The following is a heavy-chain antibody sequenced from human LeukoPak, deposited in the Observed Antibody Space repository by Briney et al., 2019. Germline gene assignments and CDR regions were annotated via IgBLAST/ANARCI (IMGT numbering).Heavy chain of an antibody. J-gene: IGHJ4*02. Sequence: QSGGSLRLSCAASGFTFSSYAMSWVRQAPGKGLEWVSAISGSGGSTYYADSVKGRFTISRDNSKNTLYLQMNSLRAEDTAVYYCARGDFWSGYYPYFDYWGQGTLVTVSS. CDR1: GFTFSSYA. CDR3: ARGDFWSGYYPYFDY. D-gene: IGHD3-3*01. CDR2: ISGSGGST. V-gene: IGHV3-23*01.